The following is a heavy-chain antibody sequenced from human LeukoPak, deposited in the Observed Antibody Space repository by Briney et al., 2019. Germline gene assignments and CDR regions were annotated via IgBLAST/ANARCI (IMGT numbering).Heavy chain of an antibody. V-gene: IGHV3-74*01. Sequence: PGGSLRLSCAASGFTFSSYWMHWVRQAPGKGLVWVSRINSDGSSTSYADSVKGRFTISRDNAKNTLYLQMNSLRAEDTAVYYCARVGNRLAVVAATGALDYWGQGTLVTVSS. J-gene: IGHJ4*02. D-gene: IGHD2-15*01. CDR3: ARVGNRLAVVAATGALDY. CDR2: INSDGSST. CDR1: GFTFSSYW.